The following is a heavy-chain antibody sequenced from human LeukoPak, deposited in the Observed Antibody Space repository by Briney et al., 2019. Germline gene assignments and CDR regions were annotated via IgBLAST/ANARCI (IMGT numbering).Heavy chain of an antibody. D-gene: IGHD3-10*01. J-gene: IGHJ4*02. Sequence: GGSLRLSCAASGFTFSTYWMSWVRQAPGKGLWWVANINQDGSEKYYVDSVEGRFTISRDNAKNSLYLQMNSLRAEDTAVYYCASYYGSGSHFDYWGQGTLVTVS. CDR3: ASYYGSGSHFDY. V-gene: IGHV3-7*01. CDR1: GFTFSTYW. CDR2: INQDGSEK.